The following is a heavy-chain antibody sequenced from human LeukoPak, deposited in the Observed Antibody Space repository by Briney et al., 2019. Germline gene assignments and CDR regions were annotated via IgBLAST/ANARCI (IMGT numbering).Heavy chain of an antibody. V-gene: IGHV3-23*01. D-gene: IGHD6-19*01. CDR3: AKDARRTSGWYFFDH. CDR2: IDYSGDTT. Sequence: PGGSLRLSCAASGFAFSRQAMGWVRQAPGKGLEWVSAIDYSGDTTYYADSVKGRFTISRDNSKNTLFLQMNSLRAEDTAVYYCAKDARRTSGWYFFDHWGQGTLVTASS. J-gene: IGHJ4*02. CDR1: GFAFSRQA.